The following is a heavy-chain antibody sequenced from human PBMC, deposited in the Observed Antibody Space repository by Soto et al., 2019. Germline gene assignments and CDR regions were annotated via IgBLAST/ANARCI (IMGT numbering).Heavy chain of an antibody. CDR1: GGTFSRHG. V-gene: IGHV1-69*01. J-gene: IGHJ6*02. CDR2: ISRIDGAT. D-gene: IGHD1-26*01. Sequence: QVQPMQSGAEVKKPGSSVKVSCKASGGTFSRHGISWVRQAPGQGLEWMGGISRIDGATRYAQKFQGRLTITADESTTPASESTTTAYMELNSLRSDDTAVYYCARDPALLIVGPTYGMDVWGQGTTVTVSS. CDR3: ARDPALLIVGPTYGMDV.